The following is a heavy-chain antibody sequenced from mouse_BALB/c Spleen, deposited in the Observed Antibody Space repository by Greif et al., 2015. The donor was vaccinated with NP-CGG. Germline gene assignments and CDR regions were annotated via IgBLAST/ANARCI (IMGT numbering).Heavy chain of an antibody. D-gene: IGHD1-1*02. CDR1: GFTFTDYY. J-gene: IGHJ2*01. V-gene: IGHV7-3*02. CDR3: ARGWDYFDY. CDR2: IRNKANGYTT. Sequence: LVESGGGLVQPGGSLRLSCATSGFTFTDYYMSWVRQPPGKALEWLGFIRNKANGYTTEYSASVKGRFTISRDNSQSILYLQMNTLRAEDSATYYCARGWDYFDYWGQGTTLTVSS.